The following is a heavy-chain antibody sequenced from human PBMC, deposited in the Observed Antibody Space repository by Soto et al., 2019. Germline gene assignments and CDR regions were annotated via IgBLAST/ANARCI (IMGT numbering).Heavy chain of an antibody. CDR3: AKETHSSGYGSYFDF. CDR2: ISKDGSKK. CDR1: GFTFSSYG. J-gene: IGHJ4*02. Sequence: GGSLRLACAASGFTFSSYGMHWVRQAPGKGLEWVAVISKDGSKKYDVYSVKGPFTISRDNSKNTLYLQMNRLRAEDTAVYYCAKETHSSGYGSYFDFSGQGTLVTGSS. V-gene: IGHV3-30*18. D-gene: IGHD3-22*01.